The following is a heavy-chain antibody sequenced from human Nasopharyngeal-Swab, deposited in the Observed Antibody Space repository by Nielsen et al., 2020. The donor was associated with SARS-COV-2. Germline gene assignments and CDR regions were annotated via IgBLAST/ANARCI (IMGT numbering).Heavy chain of an antibody. D-gene: IGHD3-16*01. CDR1: GFTFSIHA. J-gene: IGHJ3*02. Sequence: GGSLRLSCSASGFTFSIHAMHWVRQAPGKGLEYVSTINDYEDRLYYADSVKGRFTISRDNSKNTLYLQMSSLRPEDTAVYWCVKDLRGRYGFESWGQGTVVTVSS. CDR2: INDYEDRL. V-gene: IGHV3-64D*06. CDR3: VKDLRGRYGFES.